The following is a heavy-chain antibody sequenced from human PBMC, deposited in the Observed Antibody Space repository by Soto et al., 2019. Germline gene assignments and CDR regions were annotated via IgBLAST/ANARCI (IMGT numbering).Heavy chain of an antibody. CDR1: GFTFSSYA. D-gene: IGHD1-26*01. J-gene: IGHJ6*02. CDR3: AKVKGAYYGDYYYYGMDV. V-gene: IGHV3-23*01. Sequence: GGSLRLSCAASGFTFSSYAMSWVRQAPGKGLEWVSAISGSGGSTYYADSVKGRFTISRDNSKNTLYLQMSSLRAEDTAVYYCAKVKGAYYGDYYYYGMDVWGQGTTVTVSS. CDR2: ISGSGGST.